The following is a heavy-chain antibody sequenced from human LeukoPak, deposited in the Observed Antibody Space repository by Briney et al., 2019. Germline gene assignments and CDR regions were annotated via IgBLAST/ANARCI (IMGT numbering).Heavy chain of an antibody. Sequence: GGSLTLSCAASGFTFDDYAMHWVRQAAGKGLEWVSCISWNSGSIGYADSVKGRFTISRDNAKNSLYLQMNSLRAEDTALYYCAKDSRDGYPSFRYFDLWGRGTLVTVSS. CDR2: ISWNSGSI. CDR1: GFTFDDYA. J-gene: IGHJ2*01. CDR3: AKDSRDGYPSFRYFDL. V-gene: IGHV3-9*01. D-gene: IGHD5-24*01.